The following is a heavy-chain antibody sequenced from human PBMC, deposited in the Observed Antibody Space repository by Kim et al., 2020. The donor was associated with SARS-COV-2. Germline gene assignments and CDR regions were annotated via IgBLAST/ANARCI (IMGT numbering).Heavy chain of an antibody. Sequence: ASVKVSCKASGYTFTGYYMHWVRQAPGQGLEWMGWINPNSGGTNYAQKFQGWVTMTRDTSISTAYMEMSRLRSDDTAVYYCARDRGLAWIDYWGQGTLVTVSS. CDR3: ARDRGLAWIDY. CDR1: GYTFTGYY. CDR2: INPNSGGT. J-gene: IGHJ4*02. V-gene: IGHV1-2*04. D-gene: IGHD3-10*01.